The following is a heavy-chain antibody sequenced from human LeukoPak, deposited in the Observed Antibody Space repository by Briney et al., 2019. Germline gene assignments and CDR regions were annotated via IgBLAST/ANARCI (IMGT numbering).Heavy chain of an antibody. CDR2: IYSYGSK. CDR1: GFTVSSNY. J-gene: IGHJ3*02. D-gene: IGHD3-10*01. CDR3: ARVTFNYFGSGDAFDI. V-gene: IGHV3-66*01. Sequence: GGSLRLSCAASGFTVSSNYMSWVRQAPGKGLEWVSIIYSYGSKYYADSVKGRFTICRDNSKNTLYLQMNSPRAEDTAVYYCARVTFNYFGSGDAFDIWGQGTMVTVSS.